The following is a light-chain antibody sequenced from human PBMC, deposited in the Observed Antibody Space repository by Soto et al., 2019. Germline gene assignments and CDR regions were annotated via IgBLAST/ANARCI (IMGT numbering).Light chain of an antibody. V-gene: IGKV1-13*02. CDR3: QHFSTHPFS. Sequence: AIQLTQSPSSLSASVGDRVTISCRASQGISSSLAWYQQKPGKAPDLLIYDASTLESGVPSRFRGSESGTDFTLTISSLQPEDSSSYYCQHFSTHPFSFGRGTRVHVK. J-gene: IGKJ3*01. CDR2: DAS. CDR1: QGISSS.